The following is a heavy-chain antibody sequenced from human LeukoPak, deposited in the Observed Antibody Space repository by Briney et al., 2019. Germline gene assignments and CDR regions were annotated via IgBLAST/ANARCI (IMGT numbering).Heavy chain of an antibody. CDR2: ISSSSSYT. D-gene: IGHD5-12*01. J-gene: IGHJ4*01. Sequence: GSLRLSCAASGFTFSDYYMSWISQAPGKGLEWVSYISSSSSYTNYADSVKGRFTISRDNAKNSLYLQMNSLRAEDTAVYYCAKAPRGYSGYEGDNYFDYWGQGTMVTVSS. V-gene: IGHV3-11*06. CDR1: GFTFSDYY. CDR3: AKAPRGYSGYEGDNYFDY.